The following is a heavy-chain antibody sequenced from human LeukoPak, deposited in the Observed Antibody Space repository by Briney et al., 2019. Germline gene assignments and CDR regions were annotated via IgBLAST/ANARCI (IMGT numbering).Heavy chain of an antibody. V-gene: IGHV3-23*01. CDR3: AKDPGHYYGSGGAFDI. CDR2: ISGSGGST. D-gene: IGHD3-10*01. CDR1: GFTVSSNY. Sequence: PGGSLRLSCAASGFTVSSNYMSWVRQAPGKGLEWVSAISGSGGSTYYADSVKGRFTISRDNSKNTLYLQMNSLRAEDTAVYYCAKDPGHYYGSGGAFDIWGQGTMVTVSS. J-gene: IGHJ3*02.